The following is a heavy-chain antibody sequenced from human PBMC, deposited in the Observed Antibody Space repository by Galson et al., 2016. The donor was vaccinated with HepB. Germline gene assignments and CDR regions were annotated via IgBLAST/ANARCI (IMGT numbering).Heavy chain of an antibody. D-gene: IGHD3-10*01. J-gene: IGHJ5*02. Sequence: SVKVSCKASGYTFTGYYMHWVRQAPGQGLEWMGWINPNSGGTNYAQKFQGRVTMTRDTSISTAYMELSRLRSDDTAVYYCAREEFREFPTAGWFDPWGQGPLVTVSS. CDR1: GYTFTGYY. CDR3: AREEFREFPTAGWFDP. V-gene: IGHV1-2*02. CDR2: INPNSGGT.